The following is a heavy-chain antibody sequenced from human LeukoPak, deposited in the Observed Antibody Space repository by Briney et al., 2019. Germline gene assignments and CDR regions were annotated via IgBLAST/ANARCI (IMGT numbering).Heavy chain of an antibody. V-gene: IGHV4-39*01. J-gene: IGHJ5*02. Sequence: TSETLSLTCAVYGGSFSGYYWGWIRQPPGKGLEWIGSIYYSGSTYYNPSLKSRVTISVDTSKNQFSLRLSSVTAADTAVYYCAKANSMYYDFWSGYCWFDPWGQGTLVTVSS. CDR1: GGSFSGYY. CDR2: IYYSGST. CDR3: AKANSMYYDFWSGYCWFDP. D-gene: IGHD3-3*01.